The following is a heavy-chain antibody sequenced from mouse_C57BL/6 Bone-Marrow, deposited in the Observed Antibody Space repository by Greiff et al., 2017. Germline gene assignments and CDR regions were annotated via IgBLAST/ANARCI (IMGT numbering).Heavy chain of an antibody. Sequence: DVKLVESGGDLVKPGGSLKLSCAASGFTFSSYGMSWVRQTPDKRLEWVATISSSGRYTYYPDSVKGRFTISRDNAKNTLYLQMSSLKSEDTAMYYCARHGGGAYWGQGTLVTVSA. V-gene: IGHV5-6*02. CDR2: ISSSGRYT. D-gene: IGHD1-2*01. J-gene: IGHJ3*01. CDR3: ARHGGGAY. CDR1: GFTFSSYG.